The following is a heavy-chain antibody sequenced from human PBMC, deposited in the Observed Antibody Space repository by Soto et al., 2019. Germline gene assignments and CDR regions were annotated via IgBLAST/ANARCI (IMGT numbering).Heavy chain of an antibody. CDR2: IRSTGGIT. Sequence: QVQLVESGGGLVKPGGSLRLSCAASGFTFSDYYMTWIRQAPGKGLEWVSYIRSTGGITYYAASVKGRFTISRDNAKNSLYLQMNSLRAEDTAVYYCARLRIVGSTEWFDSWGQGTLVTVSS. V-gene: IGHV3-11*01. J-gene: IGHJ5*01. CDR3: ARLRIVGSTEWFDS. D-gene: IGHD1-26*01. CDR1: GFTFSDYY.